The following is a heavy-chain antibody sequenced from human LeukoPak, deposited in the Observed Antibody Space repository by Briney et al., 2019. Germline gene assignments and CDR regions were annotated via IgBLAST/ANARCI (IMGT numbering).Heavy chain of an antibody. Sequence: SETLSLTCTVSGGSISSSSYYWGWIRQPPGKGLEWIGSIYYSGSTYYNLSLKSRVTISVDKSKNQFSLKLSSVTAADTAVYYCARGMYYDFWSGYFYYYYYMDVWVKGTTVTVSS. D-gene: IGHD3-3*01. V-gene: IGHV4-39*01. CDR1: GGSISSSSYY. J-gene: IGHJ6*03. CDR2: IYYSGST. CDR3: ARGMYYDFWSGYFYYYYYMDV.